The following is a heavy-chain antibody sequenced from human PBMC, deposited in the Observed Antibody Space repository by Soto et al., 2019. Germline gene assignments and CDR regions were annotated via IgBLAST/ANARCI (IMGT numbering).Heavy chain of an antibody. CDR3: ARESEDLTSNLDY. CDR2: ISSTTNYI. V-gene: IGHV3-21*06. CDR1: GFTFTRYS. Sequence: GGSLRLSCAASGFTFTRYSMNWVRQAPGKGLEWVSSISSTTNYIYYGDSMKGRFTISRDNAKNPLYLEMNSLRAEDTAVYYCARESEDLTSNLDYWGQGTLVTVSS. J-gene: IGHJ4*02.